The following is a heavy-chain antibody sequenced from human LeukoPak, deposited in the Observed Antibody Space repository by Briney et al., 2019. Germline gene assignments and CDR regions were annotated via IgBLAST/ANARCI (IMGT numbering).Heavy chain of an antibody. CDR1: GFTLSIFG. CDR3: AKDLEVEMFRVYGMDV. J-gene: IGHJ6*02. D-gene: IGHD3-10*01. CDR2: TSYDGTAK. Sequence: PGGALRLSCGASGFTLSIFGMHWGRQGPGKGGEWVGGTSYDGTAKYYADSVKGRFTISRDNSENTLYPQMNSLRPEDTAVYYCAKDLEVEMFRVYGMDVWGQGTTVTVSS. V-gene: IGHV3-30*18.